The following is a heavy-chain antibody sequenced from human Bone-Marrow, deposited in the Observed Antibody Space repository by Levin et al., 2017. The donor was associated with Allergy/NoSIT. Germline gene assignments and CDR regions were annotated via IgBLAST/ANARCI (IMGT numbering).Heavy chain of an antibody. CDR2: IWYDGSNK. Sequence: GESLKISCAASGFTFSSYGMHWVRQAPGKGLEWVAVIWYDGSNKYYADSVKGRFTISRDNSKNTLYLQMNSLRAEDTAVYYCARGIGAKGRITMVQGGWFDPWGQGTLVTVSS. CDR1: GFTFSSYG. CDR3: ARGIGAKGRITMVQGGWFDP. J-gene: IGHJ5*02. V-gene: IGHV3-33*01. D-gene: IGHD3-10*01.